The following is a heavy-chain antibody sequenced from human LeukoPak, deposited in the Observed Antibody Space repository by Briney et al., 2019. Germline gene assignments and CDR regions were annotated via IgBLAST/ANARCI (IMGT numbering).Heavy chain of an antibody. J-gene: IGHJ5*02. CDR2: IHHSGST. CDR1: GGSISSGNYY. CDR3: ASYGSGSYRFDP. Sequence: SETLSLTCTVSGGSISSGNYYWSWIRQHPGKGLEWIGYIHHSGSTYYNPSLKSRVIISADTSKNQFSLKLNSVTAADTAVYYCASYGSGSYRFDPWGQGTLVTVSS. D-gene: IGHD3-10*01. V-gene: IGHV4-31*03.